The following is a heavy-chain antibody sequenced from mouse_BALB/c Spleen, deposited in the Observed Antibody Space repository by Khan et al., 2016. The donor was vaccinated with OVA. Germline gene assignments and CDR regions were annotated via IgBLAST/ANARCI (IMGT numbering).Heavy chain of an antibody. J-gene: IGHJ1*01. Sequence: EVELVESGGGLVQPGGSLKLSCAASGFTFSGYGMSWVRQTPDKRLELVATINSNGGTSYYPDSVKGRFTISRDNAKNTLHLQMSSLKSEDTAMYYGARVYYRYDEGYWYFDVWGAGTTVTVSS. D-gene: IGHD2-14*01. CDR3: ARVYYRYDEGYWYFDV. CDR1: GFTFSGYG. V-gene: IGHV5-6-3*01. CDR2: INSNGGTS.